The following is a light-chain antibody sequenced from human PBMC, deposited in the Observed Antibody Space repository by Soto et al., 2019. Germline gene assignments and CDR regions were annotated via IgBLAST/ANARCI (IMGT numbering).Light chain of an antibody. CDR2: AAS. CDR1: QGISRR. J-gene: IGKJ4*01. CDR3: QQAYSFPLT. Sequence: DIQMTQSPSSVSAYVGDRVTITCRASQGISRRLGWYQQKPGKAPKLLIYAASTLESGVPSRFSGSGSGTEFTLTITSLQSEDFATYFCQQAYSFPLTFGGGTKVEIQ. V-gene: IGKV1D-12*01.